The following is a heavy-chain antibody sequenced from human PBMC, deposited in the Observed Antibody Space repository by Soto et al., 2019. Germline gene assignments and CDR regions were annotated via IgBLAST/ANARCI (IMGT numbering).Heavy chain of an antibody. CDR2: ISGSGTGT. D-gene: IGHD6-25*01. CDR3: AKVPLRPYYFAY. J-gene: IGHJ4*02. V-gene: IGHV3-23*01. Sequence: EVQLLDSGGGLVQPGGSLRLSCAASGFTFSNYAMNWVRQAPGKGLEWVSAISGSGTGTDYADSVKGRFTISRDNSNNTLYLQMNILRAEDTAVYDCAKVPLRPYYFAYGGQGTLVTVSS. CDR1: GFTFSNYA.